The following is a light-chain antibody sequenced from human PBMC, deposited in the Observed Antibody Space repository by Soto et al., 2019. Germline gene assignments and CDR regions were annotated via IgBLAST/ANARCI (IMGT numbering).Light chain of an antibody. CDR1: QSVSSNY. J-gene: IGKJ2*01. V-gene: IGKV3-20*01. Sequence: EIVLTESPCTLSLSPGERATLSCRASQSVSSNYLAWYQQKPGQAPRLLIYGVSSRATGIPDRFSGSGSGTDFTLTISRLEPEDFAVYYCHQYDDGPYTFGQGTKVDIK. CDR3: HQYDDGPYT. CDR2: GVS.